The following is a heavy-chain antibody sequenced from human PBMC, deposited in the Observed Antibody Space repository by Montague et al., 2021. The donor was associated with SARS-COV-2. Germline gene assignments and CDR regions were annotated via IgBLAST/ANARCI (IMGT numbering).Heavy chain of an antibody. J-gene: IGHJ6*02. D-gene: IGHD3-10*01. CDR1: GGSFSAYY. CDR3: ARAVRGVIILSPYYAMDV. Sequence: TLSLTCAVYGGSFSAYYWNWIRQPPGKGLEWIGDINHSGRTNFNPSLKSRVTVSLDTSKNQFSLKLRSVTAADTAVYYCARAVRGVIILSPYYAMDVWGQGTSVTVSS. V-gene: IGHV4-34*01. CDR2: INHSGRT.